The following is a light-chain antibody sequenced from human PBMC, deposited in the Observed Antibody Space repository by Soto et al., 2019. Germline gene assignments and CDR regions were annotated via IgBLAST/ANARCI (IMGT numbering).Light chain of an antibody. CDR2: GVS. CDR3: QDFDSPQWT. Sequence: VLTQSPDTLSWSPGERATLSCRASQRASRQYLSWYQQRPDQPPRLLIYGVSMRADGIPDRFSGSGSGSEFTLTINRLEPEDFAVYYCQDFDSPQWTFGQGTKVEN. V-gene: IGKV3-20*01. J-gene: IGKJ1*01. CDR1: QRASRQY.